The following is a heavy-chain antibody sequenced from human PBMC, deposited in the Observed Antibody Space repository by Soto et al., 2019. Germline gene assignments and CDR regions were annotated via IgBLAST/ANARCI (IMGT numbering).Heavy chain of an antibody. CDR3: GRDDERWLDWDLKY. CDR2: IYPDGNGK. CDR1: GFTFSSHT. D-gene: IGHD1-26*01. Sequence: QVHLVESGGGVVQPGGSLKLSCVASGFTFSSHTMHWVRQAPGKGLEWVTFIYPDGNGKYYTDCVKGRFTTSRDNSKNFRYFQMNSLRVEDTAVCYWGRDDERWLDWDLKYWGQGVLVTVSS. V-gene: IGHV3-30-3*01. J-gene: IGHJ4*02.